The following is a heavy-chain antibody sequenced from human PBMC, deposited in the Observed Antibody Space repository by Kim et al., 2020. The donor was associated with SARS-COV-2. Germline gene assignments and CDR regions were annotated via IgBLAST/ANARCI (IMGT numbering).Heavy chain of an antibody. V-gene: IGHV1-18*01. CDR3: ARDRTFDYYYGMDV. J-gene: IGHJ6*02. Sequence: AQKLQGRVTMTPDTSTSTAYMELRSLRSDDTAVYYCARDRTFDYYYGMDVWGQGTTVTVSS.